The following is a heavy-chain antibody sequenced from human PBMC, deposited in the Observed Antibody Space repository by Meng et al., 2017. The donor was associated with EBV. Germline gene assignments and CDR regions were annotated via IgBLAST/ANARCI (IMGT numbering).Heavy chain of an antibody. Sequence: QVQLVQSGAGVKKPGASVKVSCKASGYTFTGYYMHWVRQAPGQGLEWMGRINPNSGGTNSAQKFQGRVTMTRDTSISTAYMELSRLRSDDTAVYYCARVGIAVAGTGDYWGQGTLVTVSS. V-gene: IGHV1-2*06. CDR1: GYTFTGYY. CDR3: ARVGIAVAGTGDY. D-gene: IGHD6-19*01. J-gene: IGHJ4*02. CDR2: INPNSGGT.